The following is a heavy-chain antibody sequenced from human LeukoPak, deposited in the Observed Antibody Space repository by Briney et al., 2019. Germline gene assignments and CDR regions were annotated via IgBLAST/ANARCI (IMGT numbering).Heavy chain of an antibody. CDR3: AEGYNGNCFDP. Sequence: ASVKISCKASGYTFKNYGFSWVRQAPGQGLEWMGWVSTYNGNTNYAQKLQGRVTMTTDTSTSTAYMELSSLRSEDTAVYYCAEGYNGNCFDPWGQGTLVTVSS. CDR1: GYTFKNYG. J-gene: IGHJ5*02. D-gene: IGHD1-14*01. V-gene: IGHV1-18*01. CDR2: VSTYNGNT.